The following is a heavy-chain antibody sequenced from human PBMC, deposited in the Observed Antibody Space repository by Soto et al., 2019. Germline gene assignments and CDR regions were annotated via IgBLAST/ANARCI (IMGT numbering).Heavy chain of an antibody. Sequence: PGGSLRLSCAASGFTFSSYSMNWVRQAPGKGLEWVSYISSSRSYIYDADSVRGRFTISRDNAKNSLYLQMDSLRAEDTAVYYCASSAYVPYYYESSGYFHAFDIWGQGTMVTVSS. V-gene: IGHV3-21*01. CDR1: GFTFSSYS. CDR2: ISSSRSYI. D-gene: IGHD3-22*01. CDR3: ASSAYVPYYYESSGYFHAFDI. J-gene: IGHJ3*02.